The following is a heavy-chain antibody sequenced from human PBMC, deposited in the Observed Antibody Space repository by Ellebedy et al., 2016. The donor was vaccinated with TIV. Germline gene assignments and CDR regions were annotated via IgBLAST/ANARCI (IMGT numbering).Heavy chain of an antibody. CDR2: MNPNSGNT. V-gene: IGHV1-8*01. CDR3: ARGFLLAGYSSHDAFDI. CDR1: GYTFTSYD. D-gene: IGHD1-26*01. Sequence: ASVKVSXXASGYTFTSYDINWVRQATGQGLEWMGWMNPNSGNTGYAQKFQGRVTMTRNTSISTAYMELSSLRSEDTAVYYCARGFLLAGYSSHDAFDIWGQGTMVTVSS. J-gene: IGHJ3*02.